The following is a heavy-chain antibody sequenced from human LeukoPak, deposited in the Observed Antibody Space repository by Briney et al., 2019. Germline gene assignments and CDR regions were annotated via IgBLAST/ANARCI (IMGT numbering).Heavy chain of an antibody. CDR3: ARDLSSGYYYTYYFDY. Sequence: PSETLSLTCTVSGGSFSSYYWSWIRQPAGKGLEWIGRIYTSGSTNYNPSLKSRVTMSVDTSKNQFSLKLSSVTAADTAVYYCARDLSSGYYYTYYFDYWGQGTLVTVSS. J-gene: IGHJ4*02. D-gene: IGHD3-22*01. CDR2: IYTSGST. CDR1: GGSFSSYY. V-gene: IGHV4-4*07.